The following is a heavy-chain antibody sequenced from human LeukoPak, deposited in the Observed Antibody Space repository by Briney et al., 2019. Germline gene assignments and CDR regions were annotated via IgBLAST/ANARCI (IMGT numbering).Heavy chain of an antibody. Sequence: GGSLRLSCAASGFTFSSYAMSWVRQAPGKGLEWVSAISGSGASTYYADSVKGRFTISRDNSKNTLYLQMNSLRAEDTAVYYCAKAASARNYYYYMDVWGKGTTVTISS. CDR2: ISGSGAST. J-gene: IGHJ6*03. V-gene: IGHV3-23*01. CDR3: AKAASARNYYYYMDV. CDR1: GFTFSSYA.